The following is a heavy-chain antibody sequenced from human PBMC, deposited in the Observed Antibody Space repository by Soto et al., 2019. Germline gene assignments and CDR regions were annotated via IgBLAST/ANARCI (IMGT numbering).Heavy chain of an antibody. J-gene: IGHJ6*02. D-gene: IGHD4-17*01. V-gene: IGHV1-58*01. Sequence: GASVKVSCKASGFTFTSSAVQWVRQARGQRLEWIGWIVVGSGNTNYAQKFQERVTITRDMSTSTAYMELSSLRSEDTAVYYCASWSSNDYGDYGGMDVWGQGTTVTVSS. CDR2: IVVGSGNT. CDR3: ASWSSNDYGDYGGMDV. CDR1: GFTFTSSA.